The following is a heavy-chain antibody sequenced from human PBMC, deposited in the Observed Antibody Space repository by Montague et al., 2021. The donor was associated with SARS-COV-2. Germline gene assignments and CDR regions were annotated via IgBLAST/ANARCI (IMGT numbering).Heavy chain of an antibody. V-gene: IGHV4-31*03. CDR3: ARDLGRAGYYYGLDV. D-gene: IGHD6-19*01. CDR2: FYYGGST. J-gene: IGHJ6*02. CDR1: GGSLGSGGYY. Sequence: TLSLTCTVSGGSLGSGGYYWSWIRQLPGKGLEWLGDFYYGGSTXYNPSLESRVFISADTSKNQFFLNVTSVTAADTAVYYCARDLGRAGYYYGLDVWGQGTTVTVSS.